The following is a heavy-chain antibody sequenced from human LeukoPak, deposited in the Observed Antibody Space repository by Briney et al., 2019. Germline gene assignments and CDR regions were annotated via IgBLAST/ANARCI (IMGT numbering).Heavy chain of an antibody. CDR1: GFTFDDYA. D-gene: IGHD6-13*01. CDR3: AKASRPYSSSWYSQFDY. V-gene: IGHV3-9*03. Sequence: GGSLRLSCAASGFTFDDYAMHWVRQAPGEGLEWVSGISWNSGSIGYADSVKGRFTISRDNAKNSLYPQMNSLRAEDMALYYCAKASRPYSSSWYSQFDYWGQGTLVTVSS. CDR2: ISWNSGSI. J-gene: IGHJ4*02.